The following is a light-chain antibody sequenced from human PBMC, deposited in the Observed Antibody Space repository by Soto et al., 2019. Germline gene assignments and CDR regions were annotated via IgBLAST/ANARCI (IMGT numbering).Light chain of an antibody. CDR3: QQYGNSPRYS. J-gene: IGKJ2*03. V-gene: IGKV3-20*01. CDR2: GTS. CDR1: QSVSSNY. Sequence: EIVLTQSPGTLSLSLGERATLSCRASQSVSSNYLAWYQQKPGQAPRLLIYGTSSRATGIPDRFSGSGSGTAFTHTISRLEPEDFAVYYCQQYGNSPRYSFGQGTKLEI.